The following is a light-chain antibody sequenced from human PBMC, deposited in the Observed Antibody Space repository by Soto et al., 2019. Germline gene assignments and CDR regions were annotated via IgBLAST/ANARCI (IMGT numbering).Light chain of an antibody. CDR1: QSVSN. CDR2: DAS. J-gene: IGKJ5*01. CDR3: QQYGGSPRT. V-gene: IGKV3-20*01. Sequence: EIVTTQSPAALCVSPGERPTLSYRASQSVSNLAWYQQKPGQAPSLLIHDASRRATGIPDRFSGSGSGTDFTLTITRLEPEDFAVYYCQQYGGSPRTFGQGTRLEIK.